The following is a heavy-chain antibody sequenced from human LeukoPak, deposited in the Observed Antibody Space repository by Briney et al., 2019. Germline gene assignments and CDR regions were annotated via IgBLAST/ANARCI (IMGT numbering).Heavy chain of an antibody. J-gene: IGHJ4*02. CDR1: GFTFSDYY. CDR2: ISSSSSTI. CDR3: AKEEGYQLLRHFDY. D-gene: IGHD2-2*01. V-gene: IGHV3-11*01. Sequence: PGGSLRLSCAASGFTFSDYYMSWVRQAPGKGLEWVSYISSSSSTIYYADSVKGRFTISRDNAKNSLYLQMNSLRAEDTAVYYCAKEEGYQLLRHFDYWGQGTLVTVSS.